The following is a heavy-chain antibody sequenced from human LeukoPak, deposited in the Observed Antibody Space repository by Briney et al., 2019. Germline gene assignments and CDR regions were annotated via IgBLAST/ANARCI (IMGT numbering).Heavy chain of an antibody. V-gene: IGHV4-59*11. CDR2: IYYSGST. CDR1: GGSISSHY. CDR3: ARVRTNDHGMDV. J-gene: IGHJ6*02. D-gene: IGHD2-8*01. Sequence: SETLSLTCTVSGGSISSHYWSWIRQPPGKGLEWIGYIYYSGSTNYNPSLKSRVTISVDTSKNQFSLKLSSVTAADTAVYYCARVRTNDHGMDVWGQGTTVTASS.